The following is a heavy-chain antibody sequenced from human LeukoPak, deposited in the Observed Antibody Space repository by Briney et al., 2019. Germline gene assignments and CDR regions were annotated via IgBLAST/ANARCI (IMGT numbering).Heavy chain of an antibody. V-gene: IGHV4-34*01. CDR2: INHSGST. J-gene: IGHJ2*01. Sequence: SETLSLTCAVYGGSFSGYYWSWIRQPPGKGLEWIGEINHSGSTNYNPSLKSRVTISVDTSKNQFSLKLSSVTAADTAVYYCARLDDSSSWRWYFDLWGRGTLVTVSS. D-gene: IGHD6-13*01. CDR1: GGSFSGYY. CDR3: ARLDDSSSWRWYFDL.